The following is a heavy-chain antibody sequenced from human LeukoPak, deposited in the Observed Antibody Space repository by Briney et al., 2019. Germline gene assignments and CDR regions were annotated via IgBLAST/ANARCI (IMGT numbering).Heavy chain of an antibody. J-gene: IGHJ5*02. CDR2: IIPIFGTA. CDR1: GGTFSSYA. V-gene: IGHV1-69*06. CDR3: ARDGKVRWLQRINWFDP. D-gene: IGHD5-24*01. Sequence: GASVKVSCKASGGTFSSYAISWVRQAPGQGLEWMGGIIPIFGTANYAQKFQGRVTITADKSTSTAYMELSSLSSDDTAVYYCARDGKVRWLQRINWFDPWGQGTLVTVSS.